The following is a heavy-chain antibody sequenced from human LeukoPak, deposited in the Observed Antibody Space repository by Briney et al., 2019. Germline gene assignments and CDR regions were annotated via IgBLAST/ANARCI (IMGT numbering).Heavy chain of an antibody. CDR1: GYTFSGYY. Sequence: ASVKVSCKASGYTFSGYYIHWVRQAPGQGLEWMGWINPDSGVTNSAQRFQGRVTMTRDTSITTAYMELRRLRSDDTAVYYCAREGETGNWFDPWGQGTLVTVSS. J-gene: IGHJ5*02. D-gene: IGHD3-16*01. CDR3: AREGETGNWFDP. CDR2: INPDSGVT. V-gene: IGHV1-2*02.